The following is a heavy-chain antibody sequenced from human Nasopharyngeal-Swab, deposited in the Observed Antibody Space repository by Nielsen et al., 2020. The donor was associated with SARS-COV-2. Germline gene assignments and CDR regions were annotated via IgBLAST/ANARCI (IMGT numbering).Heavy chain of an antibody. CDR2: IYYSGST. CDR3: ARHLGSGYSSGWYAGENYYYYGMDV. D-gene: IGHD6-19*01. J-gene: IGHJ6*02. Sequence: LRLSWTVSGGSSSSRSYYWGWIRQPPGQGLEWLGSIYYSGSTYYNPSLKSRVTISVNSSKTQFSLKLSSVTAADTAVYYCARHLGSGYSSGWYAGENYYYYGMDVWGQGTTVTVSS. CDR1: GGSSSSRSYY. V-gene: IGHV4-39*01.